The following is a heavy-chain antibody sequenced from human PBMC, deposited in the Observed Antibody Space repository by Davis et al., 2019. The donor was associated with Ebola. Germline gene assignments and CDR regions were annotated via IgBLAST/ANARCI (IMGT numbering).Heavy chain of an antibody. CDR3: ARRIAADY. V-gene: IGHV3-21*01. CDR1: GFTFSSYS. Sequence: GESLKISCAASGFTFSSYSMNWVRQAPGKGLEWVSFISSSSSYIYYADSVKGRFTISRDNAKNSLYLQMNSLRAEDTAVYYCARRIAADYWGQGTLVTVSS. J-gene: IGHJ4*02. CDR2: ISSSSSYI. D-gene: IGHD6-13*01.